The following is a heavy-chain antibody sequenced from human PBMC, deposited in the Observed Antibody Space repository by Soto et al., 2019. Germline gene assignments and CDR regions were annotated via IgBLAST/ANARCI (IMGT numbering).Heavy chain of an antibody. D-gene: IGHD3-3*01. CDR3: ARSSGGNFGIIIEGTNWFAP. CDR2: INPHGGST. J-gene: IGHJ5*02. CDR1: RHTFTSYY. V-gene: IGHV1-46*01. Sequence: QVQLMQSGAEVKKPGASVRISCKAPRHTFTSYYINGVRQAPGQGLEWRGVINPHGGSTLYAQHFRGRVTMTRDSSTSTVYMELRSLTSEDTAFYYCARSSGGNFGIIIEGTNWFAPWGQGTLVTVSS.